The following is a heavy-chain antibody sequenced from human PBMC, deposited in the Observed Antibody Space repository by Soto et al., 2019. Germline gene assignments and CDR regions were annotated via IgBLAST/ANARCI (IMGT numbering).Heavy chain of an antibody. V-gene: IGHV4-59*01. Sequence: QVQLQESGPGLVKPTETLSLTCTVSGGSISSYYWSWIRQPPGKGLEWIGYIYYSGSTNYNPFLKSRVTISVDTAKNRFSRRLSSVDVADTAGYYCAMGAYCSGGSCYPLIDYWGQGSLVTVSS. CDR2: IYYSGST. J-gene: IGHJ4*02. D-gene: IGHD2-15*01. CDR3: AMGAYCSGGSCYPLIDY. CDR1: GGSISSYY.